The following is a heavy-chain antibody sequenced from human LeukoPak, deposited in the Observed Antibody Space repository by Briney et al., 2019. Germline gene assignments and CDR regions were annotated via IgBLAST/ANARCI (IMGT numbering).Heavy chain of an antibody. CDR2: ISYDGSNK. CDR1: GFTFSSYA. Sequence: PGGSLRLSCAASGFTFSSYAMHWVRRAPGKGLEWVAVISYDGSNKYYADSVKGRFTISRDNSKNTLYLQMNSLRAEDTAVYYCARDPAYGSGTYTHFDYWGQGTLVTVSS. J-gene: IGHJ4*02. CDR3: ARDPAYGSGTYTHFDY. D-gene: IGHD3-10*01. V-gene: IGHV3-30*04.